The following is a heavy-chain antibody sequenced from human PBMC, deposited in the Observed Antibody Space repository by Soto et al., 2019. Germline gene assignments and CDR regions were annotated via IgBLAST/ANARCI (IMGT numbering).Heavy chain of an antibody. CDR3: ARPTYYYDSSGPPAY. CDR1: GFTFSSYA. Sequence: GGSLRLSCAASGFTFSSYAMHWVRQAPGKGPEWVSTVTADGGTYYADSVKGRFAMSRDTSENTLYLQMNSLRAEDTAVYYCARPTYYYDSSGPPAYWGQGTLVTVSS. D-gene: IGHD3-22*01. CDR2: VTADGGT. J-gene: IGHJ4*02. V-gene: IGHV3-64*04.